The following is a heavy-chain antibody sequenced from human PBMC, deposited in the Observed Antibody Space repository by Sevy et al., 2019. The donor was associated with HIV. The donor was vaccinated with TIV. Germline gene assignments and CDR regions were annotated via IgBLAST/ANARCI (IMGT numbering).Heavy chain of an antibody. CDR1: GYSFTSYW. D-gene: IGHD5-12*01. CDR3: ARRRDDSGYLSLDY. V-gene: IGHV5-51*01. Sequence: GESLKISCKGSGYSFTSYWIGWVRQMPGKGLEWMGIIYPGDSDTSYSPSFQGQVTISADKSTSTAYLQWSSLNASDTAMYYCARRRDDSGYLSLDYWGQGTLVTVSS. J-gene: IGHJ4*02. CDR2: IYPGDSDT.